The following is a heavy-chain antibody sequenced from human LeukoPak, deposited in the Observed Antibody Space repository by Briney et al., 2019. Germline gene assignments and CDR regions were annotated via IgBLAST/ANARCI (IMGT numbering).Heavy chain of an antibody. V-gene: IGHV3-11*01. CDR1: GFTFSDYY. Sequence: NTGGSLRLSCAASGFTFSDYYMSWIRQAPGKGLEWVSYISSSGSTIYYADSVKGRFTISRDNAKNSLYLQMDSLRAEDTAVYYCARERELPEATFDYWGQGTLVTVSS. CDR2: ISSSGSTI. D-gene: IGHD1-26*01. CDR3: ARERELPEATFDY. J-gene: IGHJ4*02.